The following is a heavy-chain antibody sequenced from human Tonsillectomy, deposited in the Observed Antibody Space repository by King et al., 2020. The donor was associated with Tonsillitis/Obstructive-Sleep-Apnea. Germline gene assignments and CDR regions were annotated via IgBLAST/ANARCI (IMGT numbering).Heavy chain of an antibody. J-gene: IGHJ5*02. CDR3: ARGCGDYDFWSGYLDWFDP. V-gene: IGHV4-59*01. CDR2: IYYSGST. Sequence: VQLQESGPGLVKPSETLSLTCTVSGGSISSYYWSWIRQPPGKGLEWIGYIYYSGSTNYNPSLKSRVTISVDTSKNQFSLKLSSVTAADTAVYYCARGCGDYDFWSGYLDWFDPWGQGTLVTVSS. D-gene: IGHD3-3*01. CDR1: GGSISSYY.